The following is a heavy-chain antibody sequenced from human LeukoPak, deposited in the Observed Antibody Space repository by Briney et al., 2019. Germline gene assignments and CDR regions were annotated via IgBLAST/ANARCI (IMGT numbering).Heavy chain of an antibody. Sequence: SETLSLPCPVSGGSISSYYWSWIRQPPGKGLEWIGYIYYSGSTYYNPSLKSRVTISVDTSKNQFSLKLSSVTAADTAVYYCARDLGIAATTDYWGQGTLVTVSS. D-gene: IGHD6-13*01. CDR2: IYYSGST. V-gene: IGHV4-59*12. CDR3: ARDLGIAATTDY. J-gene: IGHJ4*02. CDR1: GGSISSYY.